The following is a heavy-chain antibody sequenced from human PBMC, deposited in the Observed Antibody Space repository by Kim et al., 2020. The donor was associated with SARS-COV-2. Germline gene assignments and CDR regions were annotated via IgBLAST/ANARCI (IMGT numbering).Heavy chain of an antibody. CDR1: GFAFSNYW. J-gene: IGHJ4*02. CDR3: VRGTSDWYGIDY. Sequence: GGSLRLSCAASGFAFSNYWIHWVRQPPGRGLVWVSRINPDGSVIDYADSVGGRFTISRDNAKNSLYLQMNSLGAEDTAVYYCVRGTSDWYGIDYWGQGTLDSVSA. D-gene: IGHD6-19*01. V-gene: IGHV3-74*01. CDR2: INPDGSVI.